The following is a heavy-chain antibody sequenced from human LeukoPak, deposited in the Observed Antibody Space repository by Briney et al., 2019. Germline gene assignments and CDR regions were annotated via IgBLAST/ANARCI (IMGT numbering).Heavy chain of an antibody. D-gene: IGHD6-13*01. J-gene: IGHJ4*02. CDR1: GGSISSRYY. CDR2: LYYTGST. Sequence: PSETLFLTCSVSGGSISSRYYWGWIRQSPGKGLEWIGGLYYTGSTYYNPSLRSRITISVDTSKNQFSLKLTSVTAADTAVYYCASVYSLYDNWGQGILVIVSS. CDR3: ASVYSLYDN. V-gene: IGHV4-39*01.